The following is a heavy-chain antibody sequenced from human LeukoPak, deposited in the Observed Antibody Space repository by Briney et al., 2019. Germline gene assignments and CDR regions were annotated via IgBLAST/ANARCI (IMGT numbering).Heavy chain of an antibody. J-gene: IGHJ4*02. CDR3: AKQFGGSSSGFDY. D-gene: IGHD6-6*01. V-gene: IGHV3-23*01. Sequence: PGGSLRLSCAASGFTFSSYAMTWVRQAPGMGLEWVSAISGSGGSTYYADSVKGRFTISRDNSKNTLFLQMNSLRAEDTAVYYCAKQFGGSSSGFDYGGQGTLVTVSS. CDR1: GFTFSSYA. CDR2: ISGSGGST.